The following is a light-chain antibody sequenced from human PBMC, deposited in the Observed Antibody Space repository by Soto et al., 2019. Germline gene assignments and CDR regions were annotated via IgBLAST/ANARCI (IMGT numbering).Light chain of an antibody. J-gene: IGKJ4*01. V-gene: IGKV1-5*01. CDR2: DAS. CDR1: RSISNW. Sequence: IQMTKSPSTLSASVGYRVTITWRASRSISNWLAWYQRRPGIAPKLLIFDASILQSGVPSRFSGSGSGKEFTLSISRLQTDDFATYYCQQYGSLAPITSGGRTKV. CDR3: QQYGSLAPIT.